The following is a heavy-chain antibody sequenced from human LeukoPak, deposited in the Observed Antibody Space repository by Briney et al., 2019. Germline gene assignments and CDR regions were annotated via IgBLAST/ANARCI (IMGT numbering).Heavy chain of an antibody. Sequence: ASVKVSCKASGYTFTSYGISWVRQAPGQGLEWMGWISAYNGNTNYAQKLQGRVTMTTDTSTSTAYMELRSLRSDDTAVYYCARGPAPYGDYRNWFDPWGQGTLVTVSS. J-gene: IGHJ5*02. CDR1: GYTFTSYG. CDR3: ARGPAPYGDYRNWFDP. D-gene: IGHD4-17*01. V-gene: IGHV1-18*01. CDR2: ISAYNGNT.